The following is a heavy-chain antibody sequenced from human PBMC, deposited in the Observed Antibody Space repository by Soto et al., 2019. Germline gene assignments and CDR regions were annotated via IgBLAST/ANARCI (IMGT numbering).Heavy chain of an antibody. CDR1: GNSIVTTNW. V-gene: IGHV4-4*02. J-gene: IGHJ4*02. D-gene: IGHD3-22*01. Sequence: AETLSLTCVVSGNSIVTTNWLRSFRHSAGEVLEWIGEIYHSGSTNYNPSLKSRVTISVDKSKNQFSLKLSSVTAADTAVYYCARDVGYHYDGSPSGQFDFWGQGTPVTVSS. CDR3: ARDVGYHYDGSPSGQFDF. CDR2: IYHSGST.